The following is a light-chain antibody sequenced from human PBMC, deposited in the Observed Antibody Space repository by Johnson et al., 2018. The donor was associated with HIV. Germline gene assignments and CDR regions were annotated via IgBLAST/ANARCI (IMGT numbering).Light chain of an antibody. CDR3: GTWDNSLSTGAV. CDR2: GTT. CDR1: YSNIEHNY. Sequence: QSVLTQPPSVSAAAGQKVTISCSGTYSNIEHNYVSWYQQLPGTAPKLLIYGTTKRPSGIPDRFSGSKSGTSATLGITGLQAGDEADYYCGTWDNSLSTGAVFGAGTRFTVL. V-gene: IGLV1-51*01. J-gene: IGLJ1*01.